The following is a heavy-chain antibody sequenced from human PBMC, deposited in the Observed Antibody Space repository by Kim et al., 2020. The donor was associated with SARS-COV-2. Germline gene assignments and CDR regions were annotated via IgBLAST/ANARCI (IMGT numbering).Heavy chain of an antibody. Sequence: GGSLRLSCAASGFTFSSYWMHWVRQAPGKGLVWVSRINSDGSSTSYADSVKGRFTISRDNAKNTLYLQMNSLRAEDTAVYYCARDAGSDYYGSGDDAFDIWGQGTMVTVSS. CDR3: ARDAGSDYYGSGDDAFDI. V-gene: IGHV3-74*01. J-gene: IGHJ3*02. CDR2: INSDGSST. D-gene: IGHD3-10*01. CDR1: GFTFSSYW.